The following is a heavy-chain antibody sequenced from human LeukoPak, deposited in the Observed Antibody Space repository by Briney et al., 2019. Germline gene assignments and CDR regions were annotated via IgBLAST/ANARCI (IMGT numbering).Heavy chain of an antibody. J-gene: IGHJ4*02. Sequence: GGSLRLSCAASGFTFSNGSMNWVRQAPGKGLEWVSSISSRSSYIYYADSVKGRFTISRDNAKNSLYLQMNSLRAEDTAVYYCATDGADWYFDYWGQGTLVTVSS. CDR3: ATDGADWYFDY. CDR1: GFTFSNGS. D-gene: IGHD3-9*01. CDR2: ISSRSSYI. V-gene: IGHV3-21*01.